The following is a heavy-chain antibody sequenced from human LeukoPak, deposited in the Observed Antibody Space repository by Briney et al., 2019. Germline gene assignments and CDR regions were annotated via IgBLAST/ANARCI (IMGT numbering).Heavy chain of an antibody. D-gene: IGHD3-3*01. CDR2: IRYDGSNK. CDR1: GFTFSSYG. Sequence: HPGGSLRLSCAASGFTFSSYGMHWVRQAPGKGLEWVAFIRYDGSNKYYADSVKGRFTISRDNSKNTLYLQMNSLRAEDTAVYYCAKDERVTIFGVVTPHAFDIWGQGTMVTVSS. J-gene: IGHJ3*02. V-gene: IGHV3-30*02. CDR3: AKDERVTIFGVVTPHAFDI.